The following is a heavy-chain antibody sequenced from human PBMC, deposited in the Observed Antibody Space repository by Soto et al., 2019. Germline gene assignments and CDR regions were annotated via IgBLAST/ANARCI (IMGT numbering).Heavy chain of an antibody. V-gene: IGHV5-51*01. CDR2: IYLGDSDT. Sequence: GESLKISCNGSGYSFTIYCIGLVLQMPGKGLEWMGIIYLGDSDTRYSPSFQGQVTISADKSISTAYLQWSSPKASDTAIYYCARQGLYSNYFDYWGQGTLVTVSS. J-gene: IGHJ4*02. D-gene: IGHD4-4*01. CDR1: GYSFTIYC. CDR3: ARQGLYSNYFDY.